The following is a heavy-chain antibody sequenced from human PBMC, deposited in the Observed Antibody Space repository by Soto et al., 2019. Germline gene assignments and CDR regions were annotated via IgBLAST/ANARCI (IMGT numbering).Heavy chain of an antibody. D-gene: IGHD1-26*01. J-gene: IGHJ4*02. CDR3: GRGRSGQIVVFY. V-gene: IGHV1-2*02. CDR1: GYTFTGHY. CDR2: IGPETGAT. Sequence: ASVEVSCRASGYTFTGHYIHWVRQAPEQGPEWMGEIGPETGATRYAQKFQGRVTMTRDMSITTVYMELNNLSPDDTAVYYCGRGRSGQIVVFYWGQGTPVTVSS.